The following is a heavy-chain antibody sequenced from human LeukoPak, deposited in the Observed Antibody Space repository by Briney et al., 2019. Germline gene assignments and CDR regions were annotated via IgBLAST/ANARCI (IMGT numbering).Heavy chain of an antibody. CDR3: ARQNDYGDYWYDY. CDR2: INPNSGGT. CDR1: GYTFTGYY. V-gene: IGHV1-2*02. Sequence: ASVKVSCKASGYTFTGYYMHWVRQAPGQGLEWMGWINPNSGGTNYAQKFQGRVTMTRDTSISTAYMELSRLRTDDTAVYYCARQNDYGDYWYDYWGQGTLVTVSS. D-gene: IGHD4-17*01. J-gene: IGHJ4*02.